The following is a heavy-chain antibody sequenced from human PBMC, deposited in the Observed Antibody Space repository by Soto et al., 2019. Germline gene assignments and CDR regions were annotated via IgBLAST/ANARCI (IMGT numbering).Heavy chain of an antibody. Sequence: ASVKVSCKASGGTFSSYYMYWVRQAPGQGLEWMGWINPNSGGTNYAQKFQGRVTMTRDTSISTAYMELSRLRSDDTAVYYCARDGEWLQRYYYYYNGMDVWGQGTTLTVSS. V-gene: IGHV1-2*02. CDR2: INPNSGGT. CDR3: ARDGEWLQRYYYYYNGMDV. J-gene: IGHJ6*02. CDR1: GGTFSSYY. D-gene: IGHD5-12*01.